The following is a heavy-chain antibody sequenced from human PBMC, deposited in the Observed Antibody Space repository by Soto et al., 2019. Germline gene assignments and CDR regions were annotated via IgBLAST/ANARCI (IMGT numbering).Heavy chain of an antibody. J-gene: IGHJ4*02. CDR2: FRESGGTT. Sequence: VQLWDSGGGLVQPGGSLGLSCEASGFSFSSSARSWFRKAPGKRLGWVSAFRESGGTTHYPDPLKGPFTISRDTSNNTLFLQMNSLRAEDTAIYYCTKDSHWAISSPTHDYWGQGTLVTVSS. V-gene: IGHV3-23*01. CDR3: TKDSHWAISSPTHDY. D-gene: IGHD6-6*01. CDR1: GFSFSSSA.